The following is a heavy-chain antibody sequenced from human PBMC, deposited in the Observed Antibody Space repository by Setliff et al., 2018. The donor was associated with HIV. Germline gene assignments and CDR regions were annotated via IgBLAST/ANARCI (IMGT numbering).Heavy chain of an antibody. CDR3: AKDNNYYDSSSYMYYFDY. D-gene: IGHD3-22*01. CDR1: GFTFSSHW. J-gene: IGHJ4*02. CDR2: IKQDGSTK. Sequence: PGGSLRLSCAASGFTFSSHWMSWVRQAPGKGLEWVANIKQDGSTKFYVDSVKGRFTISRDNAKISLYLQMNSLRAEDTAVYYCAKDNNYYDSSSYMYYFDYWGQGTLVTVS. V-gene: IGHV3-7*01.